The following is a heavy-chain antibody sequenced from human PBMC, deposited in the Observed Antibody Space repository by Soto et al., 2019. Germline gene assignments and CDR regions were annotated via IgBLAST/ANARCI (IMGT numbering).Heavy chain of an antibody. CDR1: GYTFTSHY. J-gene: IGHJ5*02. CDR2: INPSGGST. Sequence: QVQLVQSGAEVKKPGASVKVSCKASGYTFTSHYTHWVRQAPGQGLEWMGMINPSGGSTSYAQKFQGRVTMTRDTSTSTVYFELSSLRSEDTAVYYCARELVAATPGWFDPWGQGTLVTVSS. CDR3: ARELVAATPGWFDP. V-gene: IGHV1-46*01. D-gene: IGHD2-15*01.